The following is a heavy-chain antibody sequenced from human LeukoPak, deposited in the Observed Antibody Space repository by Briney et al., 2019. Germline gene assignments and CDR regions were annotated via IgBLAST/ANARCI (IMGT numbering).Heavy chain of an antibody. CDR1: GYTFTSYG. Sequence: GASVKVSCKASGYTFTSYGISWVRQAPGQGLEWMGWISAYNGNTTYAQKLQGRVTMTTDTSTSPAYMELRSLRSDDTAVYYCARVPKIRDTVGYYYYMDVWGKGTTVTVSS. J-gene: IGHJ6*03. D-gene: IGHD5-18*01. V-gene: IGHV1-18*01. CDR2: ISAYNGNT. CDR3: ARVPKIRDTVGYYYYMDV.